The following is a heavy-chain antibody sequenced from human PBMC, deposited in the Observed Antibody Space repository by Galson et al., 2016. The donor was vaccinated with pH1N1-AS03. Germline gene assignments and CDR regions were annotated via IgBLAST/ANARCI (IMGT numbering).Heavy chain of an antibody. CDR3: ARDRWSTINFPLLDH. Sequence: SLRLSCAASGFTFGSSAMHWVRQAPGKGLAWVAVISFDGNAESYADSVMGRFTISRDNSKNTLYLQMNSLRPEDTAVYYCARDRWSTINFPLLDHWGQGTLVTASS. CDR1: GFTFGSSA. V-gene: IGHV3-30*04. CDR2: ISFDGNAE. D-gene: IGHD4-23*01. J-gene: IGHJ4*02.